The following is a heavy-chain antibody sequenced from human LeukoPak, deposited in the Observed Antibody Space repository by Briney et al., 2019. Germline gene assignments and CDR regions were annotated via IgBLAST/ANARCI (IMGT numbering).Heavy chain of an antibody. D-gene: IGHD2-15*01. V-gene: IGHV5-51*01. Sequence: PGESLKISCQGSGYTFTNYWLVWGRQMPGKGVEDMGIVYPGDSDTSYSPSFQGQVTLSADKSNSTAYLQWSSLKASDTAMYYCARSSVATDALDIWGQGTMVTVSS. CDR1: GYTFTNYW. J-gene: IGHJ3*02. CDR2: VYPGDSDT. CDR3: ARSSVATDALDI.